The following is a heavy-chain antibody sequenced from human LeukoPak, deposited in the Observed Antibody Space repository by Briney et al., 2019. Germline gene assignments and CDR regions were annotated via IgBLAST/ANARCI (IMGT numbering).Heavy chain of an antibody. J-gene: IGHJ5*02. CDR1: GFSFSTYG. Sequence: GSLRLSCVGSGFSFSTYGMTWVRQAPGKGLEWIGYIYYSGSTNYNPSLKSRVTISVDTSKNQFSLKLSSVTAADTAVYYCARVGGYGGWFDPWGQGTLVTVSS. V-gene: IGHV4-59*01. CDR3: ARVGGYGGWFDP. CDR2: IYYSGST. D-gene: IGHD3-22*01.